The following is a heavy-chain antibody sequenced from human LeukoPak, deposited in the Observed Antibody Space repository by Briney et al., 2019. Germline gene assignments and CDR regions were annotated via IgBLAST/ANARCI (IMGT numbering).Heavy chain of an antibody. J-gene: IGHJ4*02. CDR2: IYWDGDK. CDR3: AHRSQPGYSRSFDY. CDR1: GFSLSTSGVG. V-gene: IGHV2-5*02. Sequence: SGPTLVNPTQTLTLACTFSGFSLSTSGVGVGWNRQPPGKALEWLALIYWDGDKRYSPSLKSRLTITKDTSKNQVVLTMTNMDPVDTATYYCAHRSQPGYSRSFDYWGQGTLATVSS. D-gene: IGHD6-13*01.